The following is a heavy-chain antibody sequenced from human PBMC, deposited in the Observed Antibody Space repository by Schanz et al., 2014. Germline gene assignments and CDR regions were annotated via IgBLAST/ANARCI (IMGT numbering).Heavy chain of an antibody. CDR1: GFTFSNHG. D-gene: IGHD6-13*01. J-gene: IGHJ4*02. CDR3: AKEKEEVAADGSFFDY. Sequence: QVQLVESGGGVVQPGRSLRLSCAASGFTFSNHGMNWVRQAPGKGLEWVGFISFDGRNTGYAHSVKGRFTISRDNSKNTVNLQMNSLRAEDTAVYYCAKEKEEVAADGSFFDYWGEGTLVTVSS. V-gene: IGHV3-30*18. CDR2: ISFDGRNT.